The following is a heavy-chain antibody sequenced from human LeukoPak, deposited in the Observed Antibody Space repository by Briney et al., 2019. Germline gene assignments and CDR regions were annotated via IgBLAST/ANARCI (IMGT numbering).Heavy chain of an antibody. V-gene: IGHV1-69*13. CDR2: IIPIFGTA. Sequence: SVKVSFKASGGTFRSYAISWVRQAPGQGLEWMGGIIPIFGTANYAQKSQGRVTITADESTRTAYMELSSLRSEDTAVYYCARDQGYRYGYGDFDYWGQGTLVTVSS. J-gene: IGHJ4*02. CDR1: GGTFRSYA. CDR3: ARDQGYRYGYGDFDY. D-gene: IGHD5-18*01.